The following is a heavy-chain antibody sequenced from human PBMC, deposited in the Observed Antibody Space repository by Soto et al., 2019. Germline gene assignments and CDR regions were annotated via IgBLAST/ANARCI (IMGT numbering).Heavy chain of an antibody. V-gene: IGHV1-69*01. CDR3: ARQIFAADY. CDR1: GGTFDHAA. J-gene: IGHJ4*02. D-gene: IGHD3-9*01. CDR2: INPMFNST. Sequence: QVQLVQSGAEVKKPGSSVKVSCEARGGTFDHAAITWVRQAPGQGLEWMGGINPMFNSTHYAQKFQGRVTITADAATSTAFMELRRLRSDDTAVYYCARQIFAADYWGQGTLLIVSS.